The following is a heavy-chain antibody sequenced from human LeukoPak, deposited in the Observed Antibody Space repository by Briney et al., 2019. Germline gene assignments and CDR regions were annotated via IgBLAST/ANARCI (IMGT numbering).Heavy chain of an antibody. Sequence: PSETLSLTCTVSGGSISSYYWSWIRQPPGEGLEWIGYIYYSGSTNYNPSLKSRVTISVDTSKNQFSLKLSSVTAADTAVYYCARRYGNFDYWGQGTLVTVSS. J-gene: IGHJ4*02. CDR2: IYYSGST. CDR3: ARRYGNFDY. D-gene: IGHD4-17*01. CDR1: GGSISSYY. V-gene: IGHV4-59*01.